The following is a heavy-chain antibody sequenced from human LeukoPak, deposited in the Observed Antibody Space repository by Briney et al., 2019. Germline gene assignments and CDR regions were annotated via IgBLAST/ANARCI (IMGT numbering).Heavy chain of an antibody. CDR1: GFIVSNNY. CDR3: ASLKGLFDYFDY. J-gene: IGHJ4*02. Sequence: GGSLRLSCVASGFIVSNNYMSWVRQAPGKGLEWVSVLYNAGSTYYAESVKGRFTISRDNSKNTLYLQMYSLRAEDTAAYYCASLKGLFDYFDYWGQEILVTVYS. V-gene: IGHV3-53*01. D-gene: IGHD3-22*01. CDR2: LYNAGST.